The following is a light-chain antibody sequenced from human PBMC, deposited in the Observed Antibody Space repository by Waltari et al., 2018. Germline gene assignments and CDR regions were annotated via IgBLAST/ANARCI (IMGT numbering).Light chain of an antibody. CDR1: SSDVGGYHY. V-gene: IGLV2-14*03. Sequence: QSALTQAASVSGSPGQSITISCPGSSSDVGGYHYVSWYQQHPGKAPKLIIYDVSNRPSGVSNRCSGSKSGNTASLTISGLHAEDEADYYCSSYISSSTRELFGGGTSLTVL. J-gene: IGLJ2*01. CDR3: SSYISSSTREL. CDR2: DVS.